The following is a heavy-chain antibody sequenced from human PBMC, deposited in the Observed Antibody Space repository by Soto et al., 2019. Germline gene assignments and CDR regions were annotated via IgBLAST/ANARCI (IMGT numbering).Heavy chain of an antibody. Sequence: GGSLRLSCASSGFTFICYSMNGVRQAPGTGLEGVSYISSSSTTKYYADSGKGRFTISRNNSKNTLYLQMNNLSAEDTAVYYCGKENGHSSSWFEFDYWGKGTLVTVSS. CDR1: GFTFICYS. J-gene: IGHJ4*02. D-gene: IGHD6-13*01. CDR2: ISSSSTTK. V-gene: IGHV3-48*01. CDR3: GKENGHSSSWFEFDY.